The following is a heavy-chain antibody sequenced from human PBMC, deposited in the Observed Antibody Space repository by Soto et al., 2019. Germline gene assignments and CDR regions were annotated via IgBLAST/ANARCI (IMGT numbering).Heavy chain of an antibody. CDR1: GFTFSSYG. D-gene: IGHD3-10*01. Sequence: GGSLRLSCAASGFTFSSYGMHWVRQAPGKGLEWVAVIWYDGSNKYYADSVKGRFTISRDNSKNTLYLQMNSLRAEDTAVYYCARSTMVRGLNMDVWGKGTTVTVSS. V-gene: IGHV3-33*01. CDR2: IWYDGSNK. J-gene: IGHJ6*03. CDR3: ARSTMVRGLNMDV.